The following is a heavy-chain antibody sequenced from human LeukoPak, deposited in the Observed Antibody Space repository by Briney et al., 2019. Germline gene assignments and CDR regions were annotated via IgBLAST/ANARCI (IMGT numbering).Heavy chain of an antibody. D-gene: IGHD3-10*01. J-gene: IGHJ6*03. CDR3: ARQSMVRGWDMDV. Sequence: GSLRLSCAASGFTFSSYSMNWVRQPPGKGLEWIGSIYYSGSTYYNPSLKSRVTISVDTSKNQFSLKLSSVTAADTAVYYCARQSMVRGWDMDVWGKGTTVTISS. CDR2: IYYSGST. CDR1: GFTFSSYSMN. V-gene: IGHV4-39*01.